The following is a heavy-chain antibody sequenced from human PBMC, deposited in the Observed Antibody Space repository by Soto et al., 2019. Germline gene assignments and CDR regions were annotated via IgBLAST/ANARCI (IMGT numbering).Heavy chain of an antibody. D-gene: IGHD3-3*01. V-gene: IGHV3-33*01. CDR3: ARERTYYDFWSGYLDAFDI. CDR1: GFTFSSYG. J-gene: IGHJ3*02. Sequence: GGSLRLSCAASGFTFSSYGMHWVRQAPGKGLEWVAVIWYDGSNKYYADSVKGRFTISRDNSKNTLYLQMNSLRAKDTAVYYCARERTYYDFWSGYLDAFDIWGQGTMVTVSS. CDR2: IWYDGSNK.